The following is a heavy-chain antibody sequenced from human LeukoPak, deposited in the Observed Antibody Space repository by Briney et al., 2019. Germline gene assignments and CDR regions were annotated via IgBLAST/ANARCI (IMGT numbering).Heavy chain of an antibody. CDR3: AKDIQLST. Sequence: GGSLRLSCAASGFTSSDYYMTWVRQAPGKGLEWVSLIGSSGGSTYYADSVKGRFTVSRDNSKNTLSLQMNSLRVEDTAIYYCAKDIQLSTWGLGTMVTVSS. J-gene: IGHJ3*01. D-gene: IGHD5-24*01. CDR1: GFTSSDYY. CDR2: IGSSGGST. V-gene: IGHV3-23*01.